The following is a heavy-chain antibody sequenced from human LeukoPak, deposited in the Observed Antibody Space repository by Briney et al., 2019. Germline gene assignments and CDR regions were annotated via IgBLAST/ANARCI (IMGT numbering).Heavy chain of an antibody. CDR1: GASVSSGSYY. J-gene: IGHJ4*02. D-gene: IGHD2-2*01. Sequence: PSETLSLTCNVSGASVSSGSYYWSWIRQPPGKELEWIGYIYYSGSTSYNPSLKSRVTISVDTSKNHFSLKLSSVTAADTAVYYCARGRYCSSTSCYFPYFDYWGQGTLVTVSS. V-gene: IGHV4-61*03. CDR3: ARGRYCSSTSCYFPYFDY. CDR2: IYYSGST.